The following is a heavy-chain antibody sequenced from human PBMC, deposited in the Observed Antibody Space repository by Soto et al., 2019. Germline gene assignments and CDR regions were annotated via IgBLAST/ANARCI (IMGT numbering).Heavy chain of an antibody. CDR3: PSRDPGTSVDY. J-gene: IGHJ4*02. V-gene: IGHV4-4*02. Sequence: QVQLQESGPGLVKPSGTLSLTCAVSGGSFTSNNWWTWVRQPPGQGLEWIGEIYRTGSTNYNPSLKSRVTISLDKSENQFSLKVTSLTAADTAVDYCPSRDPGTSVDYWGQGTLVTVSS. CDR1: GGSFTSNNW. D-gene: IGHD1-7*01. CDR2: IYRTGST.